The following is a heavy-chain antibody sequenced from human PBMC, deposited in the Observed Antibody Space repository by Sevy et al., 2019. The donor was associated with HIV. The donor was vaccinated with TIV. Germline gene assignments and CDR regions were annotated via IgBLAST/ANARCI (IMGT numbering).Heavy chain of an antibody. CDR1: GFTFTNYA. CDR2: ISGTSTYI. CDR3: ARERCIATSCYVLDY. J-gene: IGHJ4*02. V-gene: IGHV3-21*01. Sequence: GGSLRLSCAASGFTFTNYAVNWVRQAPGKGLEWVSSISGTSTYIYYADSLKGRFTISRDNAKNSLYLQMNSLRAEDTAVYYCARERCIATSCYVLDYWGRGTLVTVSS. D-gene: IGHD2-2*01.